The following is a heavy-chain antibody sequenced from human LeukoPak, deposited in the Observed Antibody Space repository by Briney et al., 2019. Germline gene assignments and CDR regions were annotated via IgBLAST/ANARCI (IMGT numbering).Heavy chain of an antibody. CDR1: GFIFNTNG. CDR2: IAGGDEST. J-gene: IGHJ4*02. CDR3: ARGVYWSLDC. D-gene: IGHD1-1*01. V-gene: IGHV3-23*01. Sequence: GGSLRLSCAISGFIFNTNGMNWVRQSPGKGLEWLATIAGGDESTYYADSVKGRFAISRDNSKNTVFLHMNSLRVEDTAVYYCARGVYWSLDCWGQGTPVTVSS.